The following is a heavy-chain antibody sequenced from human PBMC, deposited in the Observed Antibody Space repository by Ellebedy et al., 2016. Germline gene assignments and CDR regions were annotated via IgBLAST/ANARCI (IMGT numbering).Heavy chain of an antibody. CDR3: ARGALAGTSRFDY. CDR1: GFTFSTYS. CDR2: ISGSSSTI. V-gene: IGHV3-48*04. D-gene: IGHD6-19*01. J-gene: IGHJ4*02. Sequence: GGSLRLSXTASGFTFSTYSMNWVRQAPGKGLEWVSYISGSSSTIYYADSVKGRFTISRDNAKNSLSLQMNSLRAEDTAVYYCARGALAGTSRFDYWGQGTLVTVSS.